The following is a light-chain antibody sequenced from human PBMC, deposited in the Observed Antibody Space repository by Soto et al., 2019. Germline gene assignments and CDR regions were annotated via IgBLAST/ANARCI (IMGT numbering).Light chain of an antibody. V-gene: IGKV3-20*01. CDR2: GVS. J-gene: IGKJ4*01. CDR1: QRVSNTY. CDR3: QQYSSSPVT. Sequence: EIVLAQSPGTLSLSPGERTTLSCRASQRVSNTYLAWYQQKPGQAPRLLIYGVSSRATGIPDRFSGSGSGTDVTLTISRLEPEDFAVYYCQQYSSSPVTVGGGTKVEIK.